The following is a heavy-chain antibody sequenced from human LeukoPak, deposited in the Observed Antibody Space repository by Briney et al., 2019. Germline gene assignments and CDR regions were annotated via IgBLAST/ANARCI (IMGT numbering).Heavy chain of an antibody. CDR1: GFIYSNYA. CDR3: AKWGDYDVLTGYYVSDY. D-gene: IGHD3-9*01. Sequence: AGGPVRLFCAPCGFIYSNYAVLWVRQAPGKALEGVSHITGSGGNTYYADSVKGRFTISRDNSKNTVFLQMNSLRAEDTAVYYCAKWGDYDVLTGYYVSDYWGQGTLVTVSS. J-gene: IGHJ4*02. CDR2: ITGSGGNT. V-gene: IGHV3-23*01.